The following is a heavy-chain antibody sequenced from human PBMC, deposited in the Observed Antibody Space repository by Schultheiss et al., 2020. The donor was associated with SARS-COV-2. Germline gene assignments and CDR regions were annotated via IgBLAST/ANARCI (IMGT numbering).Heavy chain of an antibody. CDR2: ISSSSSYI. Sequence: GGSLRLSCAASGFTFSSYSMNWVRQAPGKGLEWVSSISSSSSYIYYADSVKGRFTISRDNAKNSLYLQMNSLRAEDTAVYYCATVTSSGWHPFDNWGQGTLVTVSS. D-gene: IGHD6-25*01. CDR1: GFTFSSYS. V-gene: IGHV3-21*01. J-gene: IGHJ4*02. CDR3: ATVTSSGWHPFDN.